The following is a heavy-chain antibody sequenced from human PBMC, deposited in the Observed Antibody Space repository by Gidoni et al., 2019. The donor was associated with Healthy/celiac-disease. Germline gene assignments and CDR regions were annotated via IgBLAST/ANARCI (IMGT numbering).Heavy chain of an antibody. D-gene: IGHD3-22*01. CDR2: INHSGST. J-gene: IGHJ4*02. Sequence: QVRLQQWGAGLLKPSETLSLTCAVYGGSFSGYYWSWIRQPPGKGLEWIGEINHSGSTNYNPSLKSRVTISVDTSKNQFSLKLSSVTAADTAVYYCARGGGDSSGYYGDYWGQGTLVTVSS. CDR3: ARGGGDSSGYYGDY. CDR1: GGSFSGYY. V-gene: IGHV4-34*01.